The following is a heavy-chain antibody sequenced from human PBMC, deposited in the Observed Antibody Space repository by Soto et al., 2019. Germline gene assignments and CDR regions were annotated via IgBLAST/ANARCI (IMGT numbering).Heavy chain of an antibody. CDR3: VREKVTMIVGFYYFEY. J-gene: IGHJ4*02. V-gene: IGHV3-66*01. CDR1: GFSVSSNY. D-gene: IGHD3-22*01. CDR2: IYAGGNT. Sequence: EMQLVESGGGLVQPGESLRLSCAASGFSVSSNYMSWVRQAPGKGLEWVSVIYAGGNTHYADSVEGRFTISRDNSNNMLYLQMNSLRAEDTAVYYCVREKVTMIVGFYYFEYWGQGTRVTVSS.